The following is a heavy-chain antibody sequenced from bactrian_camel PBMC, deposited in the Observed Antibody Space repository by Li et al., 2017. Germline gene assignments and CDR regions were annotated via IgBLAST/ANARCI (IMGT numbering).Heavy chain of an antibody. CDR2: VASNGGST. CDR3: TTLWDTP. D-gene: IGHD2*01. CDR1: GFTFSNYY. Sequence: VQLVESGGGLVQPGGSLRLSCTGSGFTFSNYYINWVRQAPAKGLEWVSGVASNGGSTEYADSIVGRFTISRDNAKNTVYLQMNSLKSEDTALYFCTTLWDTPWGQGTQVTVS. V-gene: IGHV3S40*01. J-gene: IGHJ4*01.